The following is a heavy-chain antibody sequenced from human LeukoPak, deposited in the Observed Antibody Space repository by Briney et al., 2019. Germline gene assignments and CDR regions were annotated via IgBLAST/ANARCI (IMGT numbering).Heavy chain of an antibody. CDR2: INPTAGNT. J-gene: IGHJ3*02. Sequence: GASVKVSCKASGYTFSHYYLHWVRQAPGQGLEWMGFINPTAGNTYYAQRFQGRVTMTRNTSTSTVYMELSSLRSEDTAVYYCARIRDGYNDAYDIWGQGTMVTVPS. CDR3: ARIRDGYNDAYDI. D-gene: IGHD5-24*01. CDR1: GYTFSHYY. V-gene: IGHV1-46*01.